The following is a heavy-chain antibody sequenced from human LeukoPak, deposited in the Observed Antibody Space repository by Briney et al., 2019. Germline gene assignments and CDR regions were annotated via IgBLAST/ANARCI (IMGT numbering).Heavy chain of an antibody. CDR3: ARETKIDY. CDR1: GFTFSSCA. J-gene: IGHJ4*02. V-gene: IGHV3-23*01. Sequence: PGGSLRLSCAASGFTFSSCAMTWVRQVPGKGLEWVSSMIISGGSTYYADSVKGRFTISRDNSKNTLYLQMNSLRVEDTALYYCARETKIDYWGQGALVTVS. D-gene: IGHD1-7*01. CDR2: MIISGGST.